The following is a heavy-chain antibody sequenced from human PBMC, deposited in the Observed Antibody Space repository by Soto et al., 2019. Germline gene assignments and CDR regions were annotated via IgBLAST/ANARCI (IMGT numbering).Heavy chain of an antibody. CDR2: ISAYNGNT. V-gene: IGHV1-18*01. D-gene: IGHD1-1*01. CDR1: GYTFTSYG. Sequence: ASVKVSCKASGYTFTSYGISGVRQAPGQGLEWMGWISAYNGNTNYAQKLQGRVTMTTDTSTSTAYMELRSLRSDDTAVYYCARVVSGGTGVAYGMDVWGQGTTVTVSS. CDR3: ARVVSGGTGVAYGMDV. J-gene: IGHJ6*02.